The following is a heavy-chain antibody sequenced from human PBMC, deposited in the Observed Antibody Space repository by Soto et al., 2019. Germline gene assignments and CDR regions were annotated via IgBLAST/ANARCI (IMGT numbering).Heavy chain of an antibody. CDR2: ISYDGSNK. CDR1: GFTFSSYA. D-gene: IGHD5-18*01. Sequence: LRLSCAASGFTFSSYAMHWVRQAPGKGLEWVAVISYDGSNKYYADSVKGRFTISRDNSKNTLYLQMNSLRAEDTAVYYCAAAMDGSSYYFDYWGQGTLVTVSS. J-gene: IGHJ4*02. CDR3: AAAMDGSSYYFDY. V-gene: IGHV3-30-3*01.